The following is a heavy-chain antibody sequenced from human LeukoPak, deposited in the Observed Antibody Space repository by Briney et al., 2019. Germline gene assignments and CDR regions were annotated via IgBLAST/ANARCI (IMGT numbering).Heavy chain of an antibody. CDR3: ARGDIVVVPAANGVDY. Sequence: ASVKVSCKASGYTFTGYYMHWVRQAPGQGLEWMGWINPNSGGTNYAQKFQGRVTMTRDTSIGTAYMELSRLRSDDTAVYYCARGDIVVVPAANGVDYWGQGTLVTVSS. CDR2: INPNSGGT. J-gene: IGHJ4*02. CDR1: GYTFTGYY. D-gene: IGHD2-2*01. V-gene: IGHV1-2*02.